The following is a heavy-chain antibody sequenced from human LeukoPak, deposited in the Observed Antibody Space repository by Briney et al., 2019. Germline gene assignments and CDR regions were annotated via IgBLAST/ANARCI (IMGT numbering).Heavy chain of an antibody. Sequence: PGGSLRLSCAASGFTFSSYEMNWVRQPPGKGLEWIGSIYYSGSTYYNPSLKSRVTISVDTSKNQFSLKLSSVTAADTAVYYCARRHLAGGYFDYWGQGTLVTVSS. CDR2: IYYSGST. CDR1: GFTFSSYE. CDR3: ARRHLAGGYFDY. J-gene: IGHJ4*02. D-gene: IGHD6-19*01. V-gene: IGHV4-39*01.